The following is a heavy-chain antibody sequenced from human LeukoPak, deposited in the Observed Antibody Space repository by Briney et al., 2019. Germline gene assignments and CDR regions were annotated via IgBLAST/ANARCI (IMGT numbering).Heavy chain of an antibody. CDR2: ISGSGVNT. J-gene: IGHJ4*02. Sequence: GGSLRLSCAASGFTFSNYAMSWVRQAPGKGLEWVSDISGSGVNTDYADSVKGRYTISRDNSENTLYLQMNSLRAEDTAVYYCAKDRRDSSGYYYPSHWGQGTLVTVSS. CDR3: AKDRRDSSGYYYPSH. CDR1: GFTFSNYA. D-gene: IGHD3-22*01. V-gene: IGHV3-23*01.